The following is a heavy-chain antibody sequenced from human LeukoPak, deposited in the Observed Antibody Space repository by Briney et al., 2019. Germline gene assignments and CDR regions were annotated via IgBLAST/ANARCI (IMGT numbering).Heavy chain of an antibody. V-gene: IGHV3-7*01. J-gene: IGHJ4*02. D-gene: IGHD6-6*01. CDR2: IKQDGSEV. CDR3: VRAGYVAPRWLNY. CDR1: GFTFSSYW. Sequence: PGGSLRLSCAGSGFTFSSYWMSWVRQAPGKGLEWVANIKQDGSEVYYVDSMKGRFTISRDNAKNSLYLQMNSLRAEDTAIYYCVRAGYVAPRWLNYWGQGTLVTVSS.